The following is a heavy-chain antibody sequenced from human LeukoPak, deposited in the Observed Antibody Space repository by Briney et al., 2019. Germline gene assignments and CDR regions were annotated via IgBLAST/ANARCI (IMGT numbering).Heavy chain of an antibody. V-gene: IGHV1-8*01. CDR1: GYTFTSYD. D-gene: IGHD2-2*01. J-gene: IGHJ6*03. CDR3: ARKGPANYYYYYMDV. Sequence: ASVKVSCKASGYTFTSYDINWVRQATGQGLEWMGWLNPNSGNTGYAQKFQGRVTMTRNTSISTAYMELSSLRSEDTAVYFCARKGPANYYYYYMDVWGKGTTVTVSS. CDR2: LNPNSGNT.